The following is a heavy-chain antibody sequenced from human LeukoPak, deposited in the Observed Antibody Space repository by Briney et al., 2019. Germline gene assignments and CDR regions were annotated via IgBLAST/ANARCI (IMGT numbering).Heavy chain of an antibody. J-gene: IGHJ4*02. D-gene: IGHD3-10*01. CDR1: GYSFTNYW. CDR2: IDPSDSYT. V-gene: IGHV5-10-1*01. CDR3: ARRYDSGSTIDQ. Sequence: GESLKISCKDSGYSFTNYWISWVRQMPGKGLEWMGRIDPSDSYTNYSPSFQGHVTISVDKSISTAYLQWSSLKASDTAMYYCARRYDSGSTIDQWGQGTLVTVSS.